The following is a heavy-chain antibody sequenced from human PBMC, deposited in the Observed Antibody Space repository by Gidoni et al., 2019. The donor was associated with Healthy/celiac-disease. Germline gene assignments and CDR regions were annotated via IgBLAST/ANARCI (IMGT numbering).Heavy chain of an antibody. V-gene: IGHV1-69*01. CDR2: IIPILGTA. CDR3: ARHTAGESIAVASLDY. J-gene: IGHJ4*02. CDR1: GGTFSSYS. Sequence: QVQLVQSGAEVKKPGSSVKVSCKASGGTFSSYSISWVRQAPGQGLEWMGGIIPILGTANYAQKFQGRVTITADESTSTAYMELSSLRSEDTAVYYCARHTAGESIAVASLDYWGQGTLVTVSS. D-gene: IGHD6-19*01.